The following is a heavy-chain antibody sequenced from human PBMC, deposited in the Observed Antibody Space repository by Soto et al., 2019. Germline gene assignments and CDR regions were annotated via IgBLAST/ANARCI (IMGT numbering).Heavy chain of an antibody. J-gene: IGHJ6*02. CDR2: IIPIFGTA. CDR1: GGTFSSYA. Sequence: ASVKVSCKASGGTFSSYAISWVRQAPGQGLEWMGGIIPIFGTANYAQKFQGRVTITADESTSTAYMELSSLRSEDTAVYYCAREIVVVPAATPYYYYYGMDVWGQGTTVTVSS. CDR3: AREIVVVPAATPYYYYYGMDV. V-gene: IGHV1-69*13. D-gene: IGHD2-2*01.